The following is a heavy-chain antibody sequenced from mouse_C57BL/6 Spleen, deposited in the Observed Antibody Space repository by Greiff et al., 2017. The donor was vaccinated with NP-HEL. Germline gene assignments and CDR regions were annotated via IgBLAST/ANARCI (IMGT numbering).Heavy chain of an antibody. Sequence: VKLMESGPGLVAPSQSLSITCTVSGFSLTSYAISWVRQPTGKGLEWLGVIWTGGGTNYNSALKSRLSISKDNSKSQVFLKMNSLQTDDTARYYCARKRTTVVAWYFDVWGTGTTVTVSS. J-gene: IGHJ1*03. CDR3: ARKRTTVVAWYFDV. CDR2: IWTGGGT. V-gene: IGHV2-9-1*01. CDR1: GFSLTSYA. D-gene: IGHD1-1*01.